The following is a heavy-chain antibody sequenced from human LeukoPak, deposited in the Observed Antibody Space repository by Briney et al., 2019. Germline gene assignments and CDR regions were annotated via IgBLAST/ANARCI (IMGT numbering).Heavy chain of an antibody. Sequence: SETLSLTCTVSGGSISSSSYYWRWIRQPPGKGLEWIGSIYYSGSTYYNPSLKSRVTISVDTSKNQFSLKLSSVTAGDTAVYYCARLYVYNYDYYYYYMDVWGKGTTVTVSS. J-gene: IGHJ6*03. CDR2: IYYSGST. CDR3: ARLYVYNYDYYYYYMDV. D-gene: IGHD5-24*01. CDR1: GGSISSSSYY. V-gene: IGHV4-39*01.